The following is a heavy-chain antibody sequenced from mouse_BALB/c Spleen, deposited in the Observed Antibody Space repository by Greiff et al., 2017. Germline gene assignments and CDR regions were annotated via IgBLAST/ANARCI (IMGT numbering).Heavy chain of an antibody. CDR1: GFDFSRYW. J-gene: IGHJ1*01. D-gene: IGHD1-2*01. V-gene: IGHV4-1*02. CDR2: INPDSSTI. Sequence: EVKLMESGGGLVQPGGSLKLSCAASGFDFSRYWMSWVRQAPGKGLEWIGEINPDSSTINYTPSLKDKFIISRDNAKNTLYLQMSKVRSEDTALYYCARYGPFWYFDVWGAGTTVTVSS. CDR3: ARYGPFWYFDV.